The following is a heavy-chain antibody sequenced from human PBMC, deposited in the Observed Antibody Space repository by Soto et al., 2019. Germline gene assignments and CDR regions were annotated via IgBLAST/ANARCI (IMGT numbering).Heavy chain of an antibody. CDR2: IIPIFGTA. Sequence: QVQVVQSGAEVKKPGSSVKVSCKASGGTFSSYAISWVRQVHGQGLEWMGGIIPIFGTANYAQKFLGRVTITADEFTSRAYMELSSLRSEDTAVYYCARDELDDSSGYYFYDAFDIWGQGTMVTVSS. V-gene: IGHV1-69*12. CDR1: GGTFSSYA. CDR3: ARDELDDSSGYYFYDAFDI. D-gene: IGHD3-22*01. J-gene: IGHJ3*02.